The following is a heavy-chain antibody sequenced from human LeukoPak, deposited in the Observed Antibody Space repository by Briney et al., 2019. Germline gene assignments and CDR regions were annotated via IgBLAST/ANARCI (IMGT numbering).Heavy chain of an antibody. D-gene: IGHD3-22*01. J-gene: IGHJ3*02. CDR1: GFTFSNYW. CDR3: AILLDYYDSSGFSAFDI. Sequence: GGSLRLSCAASGFTFSNYWMHWVRQDPGKGLVWVSYINPDGSNTNYADSVKGRLTISRDKAKNALYLQMNSLRAEDTAVYYCAILLDYYDSSGFSAFDIWGQGTMVTVSS. V-gene: IGHV3-74*01. CDR2: INPDGSNT.